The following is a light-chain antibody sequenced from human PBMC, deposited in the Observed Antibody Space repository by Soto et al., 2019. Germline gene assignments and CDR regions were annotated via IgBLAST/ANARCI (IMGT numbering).Light chain of an antibody. CDR2: GAS. J-gene: IGKJ1*01. CDR1: QSVSNN. Sequence: EIVMTQSPATLAVSPWERATLSCRASQSVSNNLAWYQQKPGQAPRLLIYGASTRATGIPARFSGSGSGTEFTLTISSLQSEDFAVYCCQQYNKWPQTFGQGTKVDI. CDR3: QQYNKWPQT. V-gene: IGKV3-15*01.